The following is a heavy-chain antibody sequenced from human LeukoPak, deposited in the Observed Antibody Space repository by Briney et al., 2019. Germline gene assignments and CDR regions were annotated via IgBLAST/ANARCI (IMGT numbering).Heavy chain of an antibody. V-gene: IGHV3-48*04. Sequence: PGGSLRLSCAASGFTFSSYSMNWVRQAPGKGLEWVSYISSSGSTIYYADSVKGRFTISRDNAKNSLYLQMNSLRAEDTAVYYCATRIHPYSLAYWGQGTLVTVSS. CDR3: ATRIHPYSLAY. J-gene: IGHJ4*02. D-gene: IGHD5-18*01. CDR2: ISSSGSTI. CDR1: GFTFSSYS.